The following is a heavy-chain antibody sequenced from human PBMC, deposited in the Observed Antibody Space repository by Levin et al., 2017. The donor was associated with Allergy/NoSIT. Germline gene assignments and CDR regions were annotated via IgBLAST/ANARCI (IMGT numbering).Heavy chain of an antibody. Sequence: GESLKISCAASGFTFSSYAMSWVRQAPGKGLEWVSAISGSGGSTYYADSVKGRFTISRDNSKNTLYLQMNSLRAEDTAVYYCAKDRPDMVRGVNYFDYWGQGTLVTVSS. J-gene: IGHJ4*02. CDR1: GFTFSSYA. CDR2: ISGSGGST. V-gene: IGHV3-23*01. D-gene: IGHD3-10*01. CDR3: AKDRPDMVRGVNYFDY.